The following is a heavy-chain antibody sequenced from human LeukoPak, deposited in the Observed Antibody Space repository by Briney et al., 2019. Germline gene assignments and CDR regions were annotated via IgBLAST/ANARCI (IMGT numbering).Heavy chain of an antibody. CDR1: GFTFSTYD. CDR3: AKSGDYFDY. D-gene: IGHD3-10*01. Sequence: GGSLRLSCAVSGFTFSTYDMSWVRQAPGMGLEWVSTFSFRGSSTYYADSVKGRFTISRDNSKNTLYLQMNSLRAEDSATYYCAKSGDYFDYWGQGILVTVSS. V-gene: IGHV3-23*01. J-gene: IGHJ4*02. CDR2: FSFRGSST.